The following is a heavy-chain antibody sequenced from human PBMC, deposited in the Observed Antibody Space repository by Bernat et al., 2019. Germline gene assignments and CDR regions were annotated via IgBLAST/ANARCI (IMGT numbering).Heavy chain of an antibody. J-gene: IGHJ4*02. V-gene: IGHV3-48*03. CDR1: GFTFSSYE. Sequence: EVQLVESGGGLVQPGGSLRLSCAASGFTFSSYEMNWVRQAPGKGLEWVSDISSSGSTIYYAAPLKGRYTITRDNAKNSLYLQMNSLRAEDTAVYYCARDWRCGGDCAPGIDYWGQGTLVTVSS. CDR3: ARDWRCGGDCAPGIDY. CDR2: ISSSGSTI. D-gene: IGHD2-21*02.